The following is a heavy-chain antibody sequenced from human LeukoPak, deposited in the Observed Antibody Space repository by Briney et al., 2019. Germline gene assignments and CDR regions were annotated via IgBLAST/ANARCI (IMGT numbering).Heavy chain of an antibody. CDR2: IHYSGST. CDR3: ARWGHFDTSGYFVVDY. J-gene: IGHJ4*02. D-gene: IGHD3-22*01. Sequence: PSETLSLTCTVSGGSISSYYWSWIRQSPGKGLEWIGHIHYSGSTHYNPSLQSRVSISIDTSKNHFSLNLRSVTAVDTAVYYCARWGHFDTSGYFVVDYWGQGTLVTVSS. CDR1: GGSISSYY. V-gene: IGHV4-59*01.